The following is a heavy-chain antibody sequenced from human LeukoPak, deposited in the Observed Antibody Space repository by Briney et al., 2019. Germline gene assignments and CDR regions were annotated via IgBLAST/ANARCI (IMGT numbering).Heavy chain of an antibody. Sequence: GGSLRLSCAASGFGFSSYAMHWVRQAPGKGLEWVALISYDGSNKYYADSVKGRFTISRDNSKNTLYLQVNSLRAGDTAVYYCARELVVVTTISGHYWGQGTLVTVSS. CDR3: ARELVVVTTISGHY. J-gene: IGHJ4*02. D-gene: IGHD2-21*02. V-gene: IGHV3-30-3*01. CDR2: ISYDGSNK. CDR1: GFGFSSYA.